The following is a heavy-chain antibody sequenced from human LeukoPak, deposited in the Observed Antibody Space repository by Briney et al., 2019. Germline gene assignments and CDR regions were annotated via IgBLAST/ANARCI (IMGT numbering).Heavy chain of an antibody. D-gene: IGHD3-22*01. J-gene: IGHJ4*02. CDR1: GFTFSSFW. V-gene: IGHV3-7*01. Sequence: GGSLRLSCAASGFTFSSFWMSWVRQAPAKGLEWVANIKQDGSERYYVDSVKGRFTISRGNAKNSLYLQMNSLRAEDTAVYYCATLPGYYDSRVAYWGQGTLVTVSS. CDR2: IKQDGSER. CDR3: ATLPGYYDSRVAY.